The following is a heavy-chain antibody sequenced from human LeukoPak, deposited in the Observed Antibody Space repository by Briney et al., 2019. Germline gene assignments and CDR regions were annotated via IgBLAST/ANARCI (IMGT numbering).Heavy chain of an antibody. CDR3: ARQFYHDSSGGDY. CDR1: RDYIRTRRDD. Sequence: PSETLSHTCTGPRDYIRTRRDDSGWIRQPPGKGLEWIGSIYYSGSTYYNPSLKSRVTISMDTSKNQFPLKLSSVTGADPAMYNCARQFYHDSSGGDYWGQGALVTVSS. CDR2: IYYSGST. D-gene: IGHD3-22*01. J-gene: IGHJ4*02. V-gene: IGHV4-39*01.